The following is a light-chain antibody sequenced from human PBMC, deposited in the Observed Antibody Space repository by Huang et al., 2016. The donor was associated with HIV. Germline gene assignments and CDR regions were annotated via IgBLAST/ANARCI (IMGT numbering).Light chain of an antibody. Sequence: EILLTQSPATLSVSPGESVTLSCRASQSLSNNLAWYQQKPGQAPRLLIYGASTRATAIPARFSGSASGTEFTLTISSLQSEDFAVYYCQQYHNWPPYTFGQGTKLEI. CDR2: GAS. V-gene: IGKV3-15*01. CDR1: QSLSNN. CDR3: QQYHNWPPYT. J-gene: IGKJ2*01.